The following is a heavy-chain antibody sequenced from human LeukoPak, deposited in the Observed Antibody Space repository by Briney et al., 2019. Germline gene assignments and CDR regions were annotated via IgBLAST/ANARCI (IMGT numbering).Heavy chain of an antibody. Sequence: KTGGSLRLSCAASGFTFSSYSMNWVRQAPGKGLEWVSSISSSSSYIYYADSVKGRFTISRDNAKNSLYPQMNSLRAEDTAVYYCARVSSTSWDDWFDPWGQGTLVTVSS. CDR3: ARVSSTSWDDWFDP. J-gene: IGHJ5*02. D-gene: IGHD2-2*01. CDR2: ISSSSSYI. V-gene: IGHV3-21*01. CDR1: GFTFSSYS.